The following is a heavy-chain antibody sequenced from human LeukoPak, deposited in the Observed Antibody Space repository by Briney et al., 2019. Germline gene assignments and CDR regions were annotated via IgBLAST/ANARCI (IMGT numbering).Heavy chain of an antibody. J-gene: IGHJ6*03. V-gene: IGHV1-69*06. CDR1: GGTFSSYA. CDR2: VIPIFGTA. CDR3: ARGAQYYDFWSGYQVSSYYYYYYMDV. Sequence: SVKVSCKASGGTFSSYAISWVRQAPGQGLEWMGGVIPIFGTANYAQKFQGRVTITAVKSTTTAYMELSSLRSEDTAVYYCARGAQYYDFWSGYQVSSYYYYYYMDVWGKGTTVTVSS. D-gene: IGHD3-3*01.